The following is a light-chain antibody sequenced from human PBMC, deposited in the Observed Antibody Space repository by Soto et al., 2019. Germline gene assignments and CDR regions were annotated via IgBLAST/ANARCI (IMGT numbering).Light chain of an antibody. V-gene: IGKV2-24*01. CDR3: QQFYNWPRT. Sequence: DIVMTQTPLSSPVTLGQPASISCRSSQSLVHSDGNTYLSWLQQRPGQPPRLLIYKISNRFSGVPDRFSGSGSETEFTLTISSLQSEDFAVYYYQQFYNWPRTFGQGTKVEIK. CDR2: KIS. CDR1: QSLVHSDGNTY. J-gene: IGKJ1*01.